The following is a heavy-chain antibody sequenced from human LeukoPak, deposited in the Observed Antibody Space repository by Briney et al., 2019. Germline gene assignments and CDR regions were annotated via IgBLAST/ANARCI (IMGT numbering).Heavy chain of an antibody. CDR3: AKTLSYSSGWVY. V-gene: IGHV3-23*01. CDR1: GFTFSSFA. D-gene: IGHD6-19*01. Sequence: GGSLRLSCAASGFTFSSFAMSWVRQAPGKGLEWVSAISGSGGSTYYADSVKGRFTISRDNSKSTLYMQMNSLRVEDTAVYYCAKTLSYSSGWVYWGQGTLVTVSS. J-gene: IGHJ4*02. CDR2: ISGSGGST.